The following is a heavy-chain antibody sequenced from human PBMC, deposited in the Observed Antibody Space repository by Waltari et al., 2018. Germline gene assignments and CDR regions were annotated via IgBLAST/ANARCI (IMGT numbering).Heavy chain of an antibody. Sequence: QVQLQQWGAGLLKPSETLSLTCAVYGGSFSGYYWSWIRQPPGKGLEWIGEINHSGSTNYNPSLKSRVTISVDTSKNQFSLKLSSVTAADTAVYYCARRGGNYYYYGMDVWGQGTTVTVSS. J-gene: IGHJ6*02. V-gene: IGHV4-34*01. CDR3: ARRGGNYYYYGMDV. CDR1: GGSFSGYY. D-gene: IGHD1-1*01. CDR2: INHSGST.